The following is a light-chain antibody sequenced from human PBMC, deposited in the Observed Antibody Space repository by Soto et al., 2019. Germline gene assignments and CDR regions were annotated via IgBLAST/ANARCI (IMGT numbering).Light chain of an antibody. Sequence: QLVLTQPASVSGSPGQSITISCTGTSSDVGGYNYVSWYQQHPGKAPKLMIYDVSNRPSGVSNRFSGSKSGNTASLTISGLQAEDEADYYCSSYTTNSTPGVFGGGTKLTVL. CDR1: SSDVGGYNY. J-gene: IGLJ2*01. CDR3: SSYTTNSTPGV. V-gene: IGLV2-14*01. CDR2: DVS.